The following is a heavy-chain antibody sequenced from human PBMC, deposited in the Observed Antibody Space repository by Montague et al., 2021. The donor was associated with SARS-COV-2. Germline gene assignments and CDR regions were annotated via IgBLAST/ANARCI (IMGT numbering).Heavy chain of an antibody. Sequence: SETLSLTCSVSGASIRTTNWWSWVRQPPGKGLEWIGEISHSGNTNYNSSVRSRVTISLDKSKIQFSLKLSSVTAADTAVYYCARAMIVVTRDAFDIWGRGTKVIVST. V-gene: IGHV4-4*02. CDR3: ARAMIVVTRDAFDI. CDR2: ISHSGNT. D-gene: IGHD3-22*01. CDR1: GASIRTTNW. J-gene: IGHJ3*02.